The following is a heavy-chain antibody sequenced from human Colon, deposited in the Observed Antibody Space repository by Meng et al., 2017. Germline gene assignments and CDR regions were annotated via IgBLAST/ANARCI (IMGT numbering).Heavy chain of an antibody. Sequence: GESLKISCAASGFTFSSYEMNWVRPAPGKGLEWVSYISTSSNTIYYADSVKGRFTISRDNAKNSLYLQMNSLRAEDTAVYYCARELAAFDRPPDHRQQGTDYWGQGTLVTVSS. CDR3: ARELAAFDRPPDHRQQGTDY. CDR1: GFTFSSYE. V-gene: IGHV3-48*03. J-gene: IGHJ4*02. CDR2: ISTSSNTI. D-gene: IGHD7-27*01.